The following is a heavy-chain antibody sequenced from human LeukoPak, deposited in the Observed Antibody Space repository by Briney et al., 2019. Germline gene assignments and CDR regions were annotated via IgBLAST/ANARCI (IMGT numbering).Heavy chain of an antibody. D-gene: IGHD2-21*02. CDR3: ATVEYCGGDCYHRFDY. CDR2: MNPNSGNT. CDR1: GYTFTSYD. Sequence: ASVKVSCKASGYTFTSYDINWVRQATGQGLEWMGWMNPNSGNTGYAQKFQGRVTMTRNTSISTAYMGLSSLRSEDTAVYYCATVEYCGGDCYHRFDYWGQGTLVTVSS. J-gene: IGHJ4*02. V-gene: IGHV1-8*01.